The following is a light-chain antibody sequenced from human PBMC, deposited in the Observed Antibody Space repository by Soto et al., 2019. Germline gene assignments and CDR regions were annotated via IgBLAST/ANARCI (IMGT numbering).Light chain of an antibody. CDR1: ESVSSTY. CDR3: QQYGSSPGT. J-gene: IGKJ1*01. V-gene: IGKV3-20*01. Sequence: EIVLTQSPVTLALSPGERAALSCRASESVSSTYLAWYQQKSGQAPRLLIYGASSRATGVPHRFSGSGSGTDFTLTISRLGPEDFAVYYCQQYGSSPGTFGQGTKVDIK. CDR2: GAS.